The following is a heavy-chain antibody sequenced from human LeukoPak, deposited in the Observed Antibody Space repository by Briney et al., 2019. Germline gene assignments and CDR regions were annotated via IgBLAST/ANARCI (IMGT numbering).Heavy chain of an antibody. Sequence: PGGSLRLSCAASGFTFSSSAMSWVRQAPGKGLEWVSAISGSGGGTYYADSVKDRFTISRDYSNNTLYLQMNSLRADDTAVYYCAKVASADAQARLNYWGQGTLVTVSS. J-gene: IGHJ4*02. D-gene: IGHD6-19*01. CDR1: GFTFSSSA. CDR3: AKVASADAQARLNY. CDR2: ISGSGGGT. V-gene: IGHV3-23*01.